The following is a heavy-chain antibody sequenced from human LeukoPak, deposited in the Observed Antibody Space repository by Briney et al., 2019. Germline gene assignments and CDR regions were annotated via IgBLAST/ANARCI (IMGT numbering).Heavy chain of an antibody. J-gene: IGHJ5*02. CDR1: GGSISSYY. CDR2: IYTSGST. D-gene: IGHD1-20*01. Sequence: PSETLSLICTVSGGSISSYYWSWIRQPAGKGLERIGRIYTSGSTNYNPSLKSRVTMSVDTSKNQFSLKLSSVTAADTAVYYCARDRGITGNANWFDPWGQGTLVTVSS. V-gene: IGHV4-4*07. CDR3: ARDRGITGNANWFDP.